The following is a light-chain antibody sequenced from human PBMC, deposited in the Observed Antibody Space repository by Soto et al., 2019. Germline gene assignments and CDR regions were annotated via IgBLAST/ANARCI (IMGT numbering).Light chain of an antibody. CDR2: GAS. Sequence: DIQMTQFPPSLSASVGDRVTITCRASQDISNSLAWFQQKPGNAPKSLIYGASNLQSGVPSKFSGSGSGTDFTLTISSLQPEDFATYYCQQYSGYPFTFGPGTKVDIK. CDR1: QDISNS. V-gene: IGKV1-16*02. J-gene: IGKJ3*01. CDR3: QQYSGYPFT.